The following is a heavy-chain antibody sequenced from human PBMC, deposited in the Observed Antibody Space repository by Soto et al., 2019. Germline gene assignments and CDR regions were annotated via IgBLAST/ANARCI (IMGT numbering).Heavy chain of an antibody. CDR1: GFIFSNYW. J-gene: IGHJ4*02. Sequence: EVQLVESGGGLVQPGGSLRLSCDASGFIFSNYWMYWVRQTPGKGLVWVSRIDTDGSNTNYADSVKGRFTISRDNAKNTLYLQMNSLTVEDTAVYYCARGGSYGDNWGQGPLVTVSS. CDR3: ARGGSYGDN. D-gene: IGHD1-26*01. CDR2: IDTDGSNT. V-gene: IGHV3-74*01.